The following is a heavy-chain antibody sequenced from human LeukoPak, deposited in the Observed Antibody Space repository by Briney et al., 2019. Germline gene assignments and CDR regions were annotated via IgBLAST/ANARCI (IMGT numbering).Heavy chain of an antibody. Sequence: GGSLRLSCAASGFTFNSYAITWVRQAPGKGLEWVSAISASGHKTYYADSVKGRFTISRDNFKNTLYLQMNSLRAEDTAVYYCAKFFDILTGYFDSWGQGTLVTVSS. CDR2: ISASGHKT. CDR1: GFTFNSYA. D-gene: IGHD3-9*01. CDR3: AKFFDILTGYFDS. J-gene: IGHJ4*02. V-gene: IGHV3-23*01.